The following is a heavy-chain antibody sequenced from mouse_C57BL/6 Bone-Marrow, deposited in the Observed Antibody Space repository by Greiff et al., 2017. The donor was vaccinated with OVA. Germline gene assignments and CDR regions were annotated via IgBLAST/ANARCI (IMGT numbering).Heavy chain of an antibody. CDR1: GFTFSDYY. V-gene: IGHV5-12*01. Sequence: EVHLLESGGGLVQPGGSLKLSCAASGFTFSDYYMYWVRQTPEKRLEWVAYISNGAGSPYYPDTVKGRFTITRDKAKNTLYLQLSRLTSEDTAMYYCARHRFSTAVGRYFEVWGPGKSVTVSA. CDR3: ARHRFSTAVGRYFEV. D-gene: IGHD1-1*01. J-gene: IGHJ1*01. CDR2: ISNGAGSP.